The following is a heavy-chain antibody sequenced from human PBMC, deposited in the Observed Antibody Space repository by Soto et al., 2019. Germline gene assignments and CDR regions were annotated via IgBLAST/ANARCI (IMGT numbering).Heavy chain of an antibody. J-gene: IGHJ6*02. CDR1: GFTFSNAW. CDR3: TTSPYGSGSYYYYYGMDV. CDR2: IKSKTDGGTT. Sequence: GGSLRLSCAASGFTFSNAWMNWVRQAPGKGLEWVGRIKSKTDGGTTDYAAPVKGRFTISRDDSKNTLYLQMNSLKTEDTAVYYCTTSPYGSGSYYYYYGMDVWGQGTTVTVSS. V-gene: IGHV3-15*07. D-gene: IGHD3-10*01.